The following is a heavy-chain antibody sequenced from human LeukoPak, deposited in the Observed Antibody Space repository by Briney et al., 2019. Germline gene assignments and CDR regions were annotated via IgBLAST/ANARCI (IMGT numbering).Heavy chain of an antibody. J-gene: IGHJ6*03. D-gene: IGHD3-9*01. CDR2: IYPGDSDT. CDR3: ARHNGRAYYDILTGYYPPYYYYYYMDV. CDR1: GYSFTSYW. Sequence: GESLKISCKGSGYSFTSYWIGWVRQMPGKGLEWMGIIYPGDSDTGYSPCFQGQVTISADKSISTAYLQWSSLKASGTAMYYCARHNGRAYYDILTGYYPPYYYYYYMDVWGKGTTVTVSS. V-gene: IGHV5-51*01.